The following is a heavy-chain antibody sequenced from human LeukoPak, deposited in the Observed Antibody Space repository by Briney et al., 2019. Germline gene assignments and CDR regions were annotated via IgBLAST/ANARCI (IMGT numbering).Heavy chain of an antibody. CDR1: GFTFSSYS. CDR3: AKNMGRWLVTQTAEYFQN. J-gene: IGHJ1*01. Sequence: GGSLRLSCAASGFTFSSYSMNWVRQAPGKGLEWVSYISSSSSTIYYADSVKGRFTISRDNAENSLFLQMNSLRAADTAVYYCAKNMGRWLVTQTAEYFQNWGQGSLVTVSS. CDR2: ISSSSSTI. D-gene: IGHD6-19*01. V-gene: IGHV3-48*04.